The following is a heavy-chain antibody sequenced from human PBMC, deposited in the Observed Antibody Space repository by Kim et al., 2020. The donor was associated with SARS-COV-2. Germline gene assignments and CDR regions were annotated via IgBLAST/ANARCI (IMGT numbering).Heavy chain of an antibody. D-gene: IGHD3-16*02. CDR1: GGSFSDYY. CDR2: IDHSGDT. J-gene: IGHJ4*02. CDR3: ARVRYTHGFDF. Sequence: SETLSLTCAVHGGSFSDYYWSWIRQPPGKGMEWIGEIDHSGDTNYNPSLESRLTISEDTSKNQFALNLTSVTAADTAMYYCARVRYTHGFDFWGQGSLV. V-gene: IGHV4-34*01.